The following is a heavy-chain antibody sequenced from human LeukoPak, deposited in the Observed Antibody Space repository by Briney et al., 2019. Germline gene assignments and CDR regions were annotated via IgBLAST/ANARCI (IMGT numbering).Heavy chain of an antibody. D-gene: IGHD6-6*01. V-gene: IGHV1-8*01. Sequence: ASVKVSCKASGYTFTSYDINWVRQATGQGLEWMGWMNPNSGNTGYAQKFQGRVTMTRNTSISTAYIELSSLRSEDTAVYYCASWGSSSSSRGLDYWGQGTLVTVSS. J-gene: IGHJ4*02. CDR2: MNPNSGNT. CDR1: GYTFTSYD. CDR3: ASWGSSSSSRGLDY.